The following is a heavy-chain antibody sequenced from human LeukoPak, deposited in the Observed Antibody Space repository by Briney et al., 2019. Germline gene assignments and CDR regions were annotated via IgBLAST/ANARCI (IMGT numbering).Heavy chain of an antibody. J-gene: IGHJ4*01. Sequence: SQTLSLTCSVSGGSISSSGYYWSWIRQHPGTALEWIGYIYYSGSTYYNPSLKSRLTISLDTSKNQFSLKLNSVTAADTAVYYCARSVGSSTCYSSDYWGHGTLVTVSS. D-gene: IGHD6-13*01. CDR1: GGSISSSGYY. CDR2: IYYSGST. V-gene: IGHV4-31*03. CDR3: ARSVGSSTCYSSDY.